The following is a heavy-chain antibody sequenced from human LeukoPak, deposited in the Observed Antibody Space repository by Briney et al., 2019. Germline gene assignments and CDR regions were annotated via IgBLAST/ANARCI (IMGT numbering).Heavy chain of an antibody. CDR1: GGSFSGYY. D-gene: IGHD3-22*01. Sequence: SETLSLTCAVYGGSFSGYYWSWIRQPPGKGLEWIGEINHSGSTNYNPSLKSRVTISVDTSKNQFSLKLSSVTAADTAVYYCARVYAPYYYDSSGYFGYWGQGTLVTASS. V-gene: IGHV4-34*01. J-gene: IGHJ4*02. CDR3: ARVYAPYYYDSSGYFGY. CDR2: INHSGST.